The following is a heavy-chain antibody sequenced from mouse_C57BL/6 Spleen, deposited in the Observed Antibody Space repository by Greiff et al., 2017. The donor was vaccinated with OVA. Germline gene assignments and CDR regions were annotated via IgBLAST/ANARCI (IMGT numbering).Heavy chain of an antibody. Sequence: EVQLVESGPVLVKPGASVKMSCKASGYTFTDYYMNWVKQSHGKSLEWIGVINPYNGGTSYNQKFKGKATLTVDKSSSTAYMELNSLTSEDSAVYYCARGRLPAYAMDYWGQGTSVTVSS. D-gene: IGHD2-4*01. CDR2: INPYNGGT. J-gene: IGHJ4*01. CDR1: GYTFTDYY. V-gene: IGHV1-19*01. CDR3: ARGRLPAYAMDY.